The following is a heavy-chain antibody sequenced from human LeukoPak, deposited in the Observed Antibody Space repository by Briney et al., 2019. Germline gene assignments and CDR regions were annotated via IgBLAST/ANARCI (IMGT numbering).Heavy chain of an antibody. Sequence: PGRSLRLSCAASGFTFSSYEMNWVSQDPGKGLEWVSYISSSGSAIYYADSVKGRFTISRDNAKNSLYLQMNSLRAEDTAVYYCARDTQLWLLFDYWGQGTLVTVSS. CDR2: ISSSGSAI. J-gene: IGHJ4*02. D-gene: IGHD5-18*01. CDR3: ARDTQLWLLFDY. CDR1: GFTFSSYE. V-gene: IGHV3-48*03.